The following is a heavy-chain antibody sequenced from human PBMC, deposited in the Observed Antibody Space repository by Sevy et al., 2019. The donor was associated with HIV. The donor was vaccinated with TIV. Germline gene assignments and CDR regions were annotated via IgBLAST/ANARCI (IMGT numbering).Heavy chain of an antibody. J-gene: IGHJ4*02. CDR3: ATRSLNSGPYFDP. CDR2: ISSEGSTT. CDR1: GFTFSRYV. V-gene: IGHV3-23*01. D-gene: IGHD1-1*01. Sequence: GESLKISCAASGFTFSRYVMNWVRQAPGKGLEWVSVISSEGSTTYYADSVKGRFTISRDNSKRTLYLQMNSLRAEDTAVYYCATRSLNSGPYFDPWGQGTLVTVSS.